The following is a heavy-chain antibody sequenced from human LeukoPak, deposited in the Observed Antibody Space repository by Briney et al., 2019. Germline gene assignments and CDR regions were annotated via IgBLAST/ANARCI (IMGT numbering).Heavy chain of an antibody. CDR2: IDPSDSYT. V-gene: IGHV5-10-1*01. Sequence: GESLRISCKGSGYSFTSYWISWVRQMPGKGLEWMGRIDPSDSYTNYSPSFQGHVTISADKSTSTAYLQWSSLKASDSAMYYCARQHGSGSYYSRAIDYWGQGTLVTVSS. CDR1: GYSFTSYW. CDR3: ARQHGSGSYYSRAIDY. J-gene: IGHJ4*02. D-gene: IGHD3-10*01.